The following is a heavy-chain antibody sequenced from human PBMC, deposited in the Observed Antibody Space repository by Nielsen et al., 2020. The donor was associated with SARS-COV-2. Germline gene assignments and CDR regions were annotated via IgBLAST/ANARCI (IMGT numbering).Heavy chain of an antibody. CDR3: ARYSSSWYFDY. Sequence: GESLKISCKASGYTFTSYYMHWVRQAPGQGLEWMGIINPSGGSTSYAQKFQGRVTMTRDTSTSTVYMELSSLRSEDTAVYYCARYSSSWYFDYWGQGTLVTVSS. CDR2: INPSGGST. V-gene: IGHV1-46*01. J-gene: IGHJ4*02. D-gene: IGHD6-13*01. CDR1: GYTFTSYY.